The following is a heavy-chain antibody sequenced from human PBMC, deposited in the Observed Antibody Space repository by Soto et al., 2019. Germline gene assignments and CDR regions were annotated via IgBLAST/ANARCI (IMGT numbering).Heavy chain of an antibody. D-gene: IGHD5-18*01. CDR1: GFTFTSYA. CDR2: ISGSGGST. CDR3: AKDGSTVDTPLGMDV. Sequence: EVPLLESGGGLVQPGGSLRLSCAASGFTFTSYAMNWVRQAPGKGLEWVSAISGSGGSTYYADSVKGRFTISRDNSKSTVDLQMNSLRAEDTAVYYCAKDGSTVDTPLGMDVWGQGTTVTVSS. V-gene: IGHV3-23*01. J-gene: IGHJ6*02.